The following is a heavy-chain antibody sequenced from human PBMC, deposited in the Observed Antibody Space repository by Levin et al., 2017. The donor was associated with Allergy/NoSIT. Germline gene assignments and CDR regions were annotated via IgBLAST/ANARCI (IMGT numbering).Heavy chain of an antibody. D-gene: IGHD6-13*01. CDR3: ARGEKSHMPSTAIAAAGTRGGYYFDY. CDR2: INHSGST. V-gene: IGHV4-34*01. CDR1: GGSFSGYY. J-gene: IGHJ4*02. Sequence: SETLSLTCAVYGGSFSGYYWSWIRQPPGKGLEWIGEINHSGSTNYNPSLKSRVTISVDTSKNQFSLKLSSVTAADTAVYYCARGEKSHMPSTAIAAAGTRGGYYFDYWGQGTLVTVSS.